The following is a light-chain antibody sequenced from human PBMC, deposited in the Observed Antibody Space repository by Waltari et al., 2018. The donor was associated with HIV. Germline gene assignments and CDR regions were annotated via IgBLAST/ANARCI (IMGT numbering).Light chain of an antibody. Sequence: QSVLTQPPSASGTPGQRVTVSCSGSSSNIGSNTVTWFQQLPGTAPKLLIYSNNQRPSGVPDRFSGSKSGTSASLAITGLQSEDEAHYYCAAWDDSLNGWVFGGGTKL. CDR3: AAWDDSLNGWV. V-gene: IGLV1-44*01. J-gene: IGLJ3*02. CDR2: SNN. CDR1: SSNIGSNT.